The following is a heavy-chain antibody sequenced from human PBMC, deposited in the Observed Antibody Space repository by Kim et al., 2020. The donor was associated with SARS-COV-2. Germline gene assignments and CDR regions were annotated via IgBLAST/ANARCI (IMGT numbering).Heavy chain of an antibody. D-gene: IGHD6-13*01. J-gene: IGHJ4*02. CDR3: ARVSVGSSSWYYFDY. Sequence: GGSLRLSCAASGFTFSDYYMSWIRQAPGKGLEWVSYISSSSSYTNYADSVKGRFTISRDNAKDSLYLQMNSLRAEDTAVYYCARVSVGSSSWYYFDYWGQGTLVTVSS. CDR2: ISSSSSYT. CDR1: GFTFSDYY. V-gene: IGHV3-11*05.